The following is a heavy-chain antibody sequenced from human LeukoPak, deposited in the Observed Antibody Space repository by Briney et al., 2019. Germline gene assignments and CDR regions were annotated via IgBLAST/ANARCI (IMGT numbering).Heavy chain of an antibody. D-gene: IGHD3-3*01. CDR2: IYYSGST. CDR3: ARHLTIFGVPDAFDI. CDR1: GGSISSSSYY. J-gene: IGHJ3*02. Sequence: PSETLSLTCTVSGGSISSSSYYWGWIRQPPGKGLEWIGSIYYSGSTYYNPSLKSRVTISVDTSKNQFSLKLSSVTAADTAVYYCARHLTIFGVPDAFDIWGQGTMVTVSS. V-gene: IGHV4-39*01.